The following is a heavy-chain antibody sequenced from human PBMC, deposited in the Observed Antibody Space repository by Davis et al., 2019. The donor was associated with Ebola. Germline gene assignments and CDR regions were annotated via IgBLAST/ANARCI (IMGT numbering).Heavy chain of an antibody. CDR1: GFTFDDYA. Sequence: GESLKISCAASGFTFDDYAMHWVRQAPGKGLVWVSRIHSDGTSTIYTDSVKGRFTISRDNAKNTLYLQMNSLRAEDTAVYYCARDLVTDTMIVVVSGMDVWGQGTTVTVSS. D-gene: IGHD3-22*01. J-gene: IGHJ6*02. V-gene: IGHV3-74*01. CDR3: ARDLVTDTMIVVVSGMDV. CDR2: IHSDGTST.